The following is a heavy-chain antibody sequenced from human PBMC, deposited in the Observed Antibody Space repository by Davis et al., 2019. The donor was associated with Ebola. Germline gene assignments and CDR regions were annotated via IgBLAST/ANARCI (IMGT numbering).Heavy chain of an antibody. CDR2: ISSSSSYI. V-gene: IGHV3-21*04. Sequence: GESLKISCAASGFTFSSYSMNWVRQAPGKGLEWVSSISSSSSYIYYADSVKGRFTISRDNAKNSLYLQMNSLRAADTAVYYCARRGDGYNSGYFDYWGQGTLVTVSS. D-gene: IGHD5-24*01. J-gene: IGHJ4*02. CDR1: GFTFSSYS. CDR3: ARRGDGYNSGYFDY.